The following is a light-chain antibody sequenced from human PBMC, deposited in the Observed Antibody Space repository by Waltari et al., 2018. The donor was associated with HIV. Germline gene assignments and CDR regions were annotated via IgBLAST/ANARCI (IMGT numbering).Light chain of an antibody. CDR1: SRYANNYTD. V-gene: IGLV2-11*01. Sequence: QSALPQPRPVSGSPGQSVTISSTGTSRYANNYTDVSWYQHPPGEAPKLVIFGVNKRPSGVPDRFSGSNSGNTASLTISGLQAEDEGHYYCCSYAGSNIHWVFGGGTKLTVL. J-gene: IGLJ3*02. CDR3: CSYAGSNIHWV. CDR2: GVN.